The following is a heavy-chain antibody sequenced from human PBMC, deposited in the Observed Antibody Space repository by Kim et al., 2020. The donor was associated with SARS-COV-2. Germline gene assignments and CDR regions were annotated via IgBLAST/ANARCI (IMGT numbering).Heavy chain of an antibody. J-gene: IGHJ5*02. CDR3: VRKQRSGRTDWFDL. V-gene: IGHV3-7*03. CDR2: IKQDVSET. CDR1: GFTFSRFW. Sequence: GGSLRLSCAASGFTFSRFWMAWVRRAPGKGLEWVANIKQDVSETHYVDSVKGRFTISRDNDKNSLYLQMNILGPEDTAVYYCVRKQRSGRTDWFDLWGQGTLVTVS. D-gene: IGHD2-8*02.